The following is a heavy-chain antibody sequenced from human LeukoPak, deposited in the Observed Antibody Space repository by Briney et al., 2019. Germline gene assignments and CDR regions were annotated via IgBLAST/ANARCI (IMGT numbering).Heavy chain of an antibody. Sequence: ASVKVSCKASGYTFTSYGISWVRQAPGQGLEWMGWISAYNGSTNYAQKLQGRVTMTTDTSTSTAYMELRSLRSDDTAVYYCARARLGDGYFDYCGQGTLVTVSS. CDR1: GYTFTSYG. D-gene: IGHD3-10*01. CDR2: ISAYNGST. V-gene: IGHV1-18*04. CDR3: ARARLGDGYFDY. J-gene: IGHJ4*02.